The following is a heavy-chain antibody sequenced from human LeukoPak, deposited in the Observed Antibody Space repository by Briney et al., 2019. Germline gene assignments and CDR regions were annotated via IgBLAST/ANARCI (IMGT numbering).Heavy chain of an antibody. CDR3: AKDPGYQVVYCFDY. CDR1: GFTFSSYS. CDR2: ISGSGGST. J-gene: IGHJ4*02. D-gene: IGHD2-2*01. V-gene: IGHV3-23*01. Sequence: GGSLRLSCAASGFTFSSYSMSWVRQAPGKGLGWVSGISGSGGSTDYADSVKGRFTISRDDSKTTLYLPMNSLRVEDTAVYYCAKDPGYQVVYCFDYWGQGTLVTVSS.